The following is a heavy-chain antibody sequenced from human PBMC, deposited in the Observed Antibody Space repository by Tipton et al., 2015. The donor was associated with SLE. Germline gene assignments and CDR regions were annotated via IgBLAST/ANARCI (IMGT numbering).Heavy chain of an antibody. V-gene: IGHV4-31*03. CDR2: IYYSGST. Sequence: TLSLTCTVSGGSISSGGYYWSWIRQHPGKGLEWIGYIYYSGSTYYNPSLKSRVTMSVDTSKNQFSLKLSSVTAADTAVYYCARDPDSSAFDIWGQGTMVTDSS. CDR1: GGSISSGGYY. J-gene: IGHJ3*02. D-gene: IGHD2-15*01. CDR3: ARDPDSSAFDI.